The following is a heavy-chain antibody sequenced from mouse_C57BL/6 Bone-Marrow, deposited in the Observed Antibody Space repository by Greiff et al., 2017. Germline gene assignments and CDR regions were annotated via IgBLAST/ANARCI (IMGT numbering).Heavy chain of an antibody. J-gene: IGHJ2*01. V-gene: IGHV5-9-1*02. CDR1: GFTFSSYA. CDR3: TRDSPFYGASY. D-gene: IGHD1-1*01. CDR2: ISSGGDYI. Sequence: EVQLVESGEGLVKPGGSLKLSCAASGFTFSSYAMSWVRQTPEKRLEWVAYISSGGDYIYYADTVKGRFTISRDNARNSLYLQMSSLKSEDTAMYYCTRDSPFYGASYWGQGTTLTVSS.